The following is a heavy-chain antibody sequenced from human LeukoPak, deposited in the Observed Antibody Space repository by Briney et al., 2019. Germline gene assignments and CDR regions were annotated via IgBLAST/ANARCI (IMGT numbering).Heavy chain of an antibody. CDR3: AREPWGYCGGDCPYYYYMDV. D-gene: IGHD2-21*02. V-gene: IGHV3-48*03. CDR1: GFTFSSYE. CDR2: ISSSGSTI. Sequence: GGSLRLSCAASGFTFSSYEMNWVRQAPGKGLEWVSYISSSGSTIYYADSVKGRFTISRDNAKNSLYLQMNSLRAEDTALYYCAREPWGYCGGDCPYYYYMDVWGEGTTVTVSS. J-gene: IGHJ6*03.